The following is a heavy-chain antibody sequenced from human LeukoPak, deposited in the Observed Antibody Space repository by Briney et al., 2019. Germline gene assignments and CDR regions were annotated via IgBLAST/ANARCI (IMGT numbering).Heavy chain of an antibody. J-gene: IGHJ3*02. V-gene: IGHV3-7*01. CDR2: IKQDGSEK. Sequence: GGSLRLSCAASGFTFSSYWMSWVRQAPGKGLEWVANIKQDGSEKYYVDSVKGRFTISRDNAKNSLYLQMNSLRAEDTAVYYCARGLLYYYDSSGYPDAFDIWGQGTMVTVSS. CDR1: GFTFSSYW. D-gene: IGHD3-22*01. CDR3: ARGLLYYYDSSGYPDAFDI.